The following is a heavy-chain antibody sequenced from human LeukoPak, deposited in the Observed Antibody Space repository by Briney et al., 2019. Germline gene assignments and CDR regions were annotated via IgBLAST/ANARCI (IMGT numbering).Heavy chain of an antibody. CDR3: ARDRDAYNSNYYYGMDV. V-gene: IGHV1-18*01. CDR1: GYTFTSFG. CDR2: ISAYRANT. J-gene: IGHJ6*02. D-gene: IGHD5-24*01. Sequence: ASVKVSCKASGYTFTSFGISWVRQAPGQGLEWMGWISAYRANTNYAQKLQGRATMTTDTSTSTAYMELRSLRSDDTAVYYCARDRDAYNSNYYYGMDVWGQGTTVTVSS.